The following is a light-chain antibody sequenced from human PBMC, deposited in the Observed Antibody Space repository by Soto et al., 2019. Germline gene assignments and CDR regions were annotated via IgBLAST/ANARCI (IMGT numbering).Light chain of an antibody. CDR2: STN. Sequence: QSVLTQPPSASGTPGQRVTISCSGSTSNIGSNPVHWYQQLPGTAPKLLIHSTNQRPSGVPDRFFGSKSGTSASLAISGLHSEDETDCYCAAWDDSLNAVVFGGGTKVTVL. J-gene: IGLJ2*01. CDR3: AAWDDSLNAVV. CDR1: TSNIGSNP. V-gene: IGLV1-44*01.